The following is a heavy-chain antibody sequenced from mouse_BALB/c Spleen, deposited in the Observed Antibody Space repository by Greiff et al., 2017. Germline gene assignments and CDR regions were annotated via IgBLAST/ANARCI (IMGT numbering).Heavy chain of an antibody. CDR1: GFTFSSFG. Sequence: VHLKESGGGLVQPGGSRKLSCAASGFTFSSFGMHWVRQAPEKGLEWVAYISSGSSTIYYADTVKGRFTISRDNPKNTLFLQMTSLRSEDTAMYYCARPRFYAMDYWGQGTSVTVSS. V-gene: IGHV5-17*02. CDR3: ARPRFYAMDY. J-gene: IGHJ4*01. CDR2: ISSGSSTI.